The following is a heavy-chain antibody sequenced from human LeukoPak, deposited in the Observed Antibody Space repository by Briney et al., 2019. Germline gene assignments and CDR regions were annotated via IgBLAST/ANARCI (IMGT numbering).Heavy chain of an antibody. V-gene: IGHV3-48*03. Sequence: SGGSLRLSCAASGFTFSSYEMNWVRQAPGKGLEWVSYISSSGSTIYYADSVKGRFTISRDNAKNTLYLQMNSLRAEDTAVYYCAKAGLIYDSSGYRYVFDYWGQGTLVTVSS. CDR2: ISSSGSTI. J-gene: IGHJ4*02. CDR3: AKAGLIYDSSGYRYVFDY. D-gene: IGHD3-22*01. CDR1: GFTFSSYE.